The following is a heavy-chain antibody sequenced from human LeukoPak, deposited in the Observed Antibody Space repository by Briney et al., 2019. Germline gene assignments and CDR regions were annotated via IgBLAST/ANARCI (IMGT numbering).Heavy chain of an antibody. V-gene: IGHV4-39*01. CDR2: FYYTGST. CDR3: ARRSGTYHAFDI. Sequence: SETLSLTCTVSGGSIGSYGYYWGWIRQPPGKGLEWIGSFYYTGSTFYNPSLKSRVTISVDTSENQFSLKLSSVTAADTAVYYCARRSGTYHAFDIWGQGTMVTVSS. J-gene: IGHJ3*02. CDR1: GGSIGSYGYY. D-gene: IGHD1-26*01.